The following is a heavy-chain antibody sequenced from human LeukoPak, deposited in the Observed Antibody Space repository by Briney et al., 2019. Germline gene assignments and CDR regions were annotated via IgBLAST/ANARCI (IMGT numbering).Heavy chain of an antibody. D-gene: IGHD3-9*01. CDR2: IIPILGIA. J-gene: IGHJ3*02. Sequence: SVTVSCKASGGTFSSYAISWVRQAPGQGLEWMGRIIPILGIANYAQKFQGRVTMTRDTSTSTVYMELSSLRSEDTAVYYCARESDRNYDILTAYAFDIWGQGTMVTVSS. CDR3: ARESDRNYDILTAYAFDI. V-gene: IGHV1-69*04. CDR1: GGTFSSYA.